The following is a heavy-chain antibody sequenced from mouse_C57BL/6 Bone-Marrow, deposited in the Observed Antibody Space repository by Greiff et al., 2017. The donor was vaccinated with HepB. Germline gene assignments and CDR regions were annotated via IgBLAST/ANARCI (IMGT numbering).Heavy chain of an antibody. D-gene: IGHD2-4*01. CDR3: ARGNYDYDEGYFDV. J-gene: IGHJ1*03. CDR1: GYTFTSYW. V-gene: IGHV1-55*01. Sequence: VKLQESGAELVKPGASVKMSCKASGYTFTSYWITWVKQRPGQGLEWIGDIYPGSGSTNYNEKFKSKATLTVDTSSSTAYMQLSSLTSEDSAVYYCARGNYDYDEGYFDVWGTGTTVTVSS. CDR2: IYPGSGST.